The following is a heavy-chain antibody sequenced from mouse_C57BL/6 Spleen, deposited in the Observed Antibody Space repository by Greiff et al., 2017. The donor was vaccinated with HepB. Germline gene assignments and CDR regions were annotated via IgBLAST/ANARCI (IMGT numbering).Heavy chain of an antibody. J-gene: IGHJ2*01. V-gene: IGHV5-4*01. Sequence: EVMLVESGGGLVKPGGSLKLSCAASGFTFSSYAMSWVRQTPEKRLEWVATISDGGSYTYYPDNVKGRLTISRDNAKNNLYLQMSHLKSEDTAMYYCARDDDYDYWGQGTTLTVSS. D-gene: IGHD2-4*01. CDR2: ISDGGSYT. CDR3: ARDDDYDY. CDR1: GFTFSSYA.